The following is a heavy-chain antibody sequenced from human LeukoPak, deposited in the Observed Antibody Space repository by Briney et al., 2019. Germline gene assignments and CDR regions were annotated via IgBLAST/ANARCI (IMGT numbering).Heavy chain of an antibody. CDR1: GFTFSSYA. D-gene: IGHD6-19*01. J-gene: IGHJ4*02. CDR3: ARDHSSGWYSDYFDY. Sequence: PGGSLRLSCAASGFTFSSYAMNWVRQAPGKGLEWVSSISGGAGGAAYADSVKGRFTMSRDNSKNTLYLQMNSLRAEDTAVYYCARDHSSGWYSDYFDYWGQGTLVTVSS. V-gene: IGHV3-23*01. CDR2: ISGGAGGA.